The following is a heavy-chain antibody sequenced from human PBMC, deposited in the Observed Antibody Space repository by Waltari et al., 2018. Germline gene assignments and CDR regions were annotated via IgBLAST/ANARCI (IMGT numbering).Heavy chain of an antibody. Sequence: EVQLVESGGGLVQPGGALRLSCAASGFTFRSYSMNWVRQAPGKGLEWVSYISSSSSTIYYADSVKGRFTISRDNAKNSLYLQMNSLRAEDTAVYYCARVGSSIAADYWGQGTLVTVSS. CDR1: GFTFRSYS. CDR2: ISSSSSTI. CDR3: ARVGSSIAADY. J-gene: IGHJ4*02. D-gene: IGHD6-6*01. V-gene: IGHV3-48*04.